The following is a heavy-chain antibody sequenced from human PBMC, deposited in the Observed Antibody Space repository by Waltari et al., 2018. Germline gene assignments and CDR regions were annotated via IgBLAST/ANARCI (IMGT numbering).Heavy chain of an antibody. D-gene: IGHD6-13*01. Sequence: EVQLVESGGGLVEPGGSLRLSCSASGFTFSRYAMHWVRQAPGKRLEHVSAMSSNGSNKYYADVVKGIFTISRDNSKNSLYLQMSSLGAEDTALYYCVKRGFSGSGGDYWGQGILVTVSS. CDR1: GFTFSRYA. CDR2: MSSNGSNK. V-gene: IGHV3-64D*08. J-gene: IGHJ4*02. CDR3: VKRGFSGSGGDY.